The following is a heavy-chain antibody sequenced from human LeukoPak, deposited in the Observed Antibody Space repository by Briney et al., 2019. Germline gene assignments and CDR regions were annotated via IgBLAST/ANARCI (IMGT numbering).Heavy chain of an antibody. CDR1: GXSISSGDYY. Sequence: SETLSLTCTVSGXSISSGDYYWSWIRQPPGKGLEWIGYIYYSGSTYYNPSPKSRVTISVDTSKNQFSLKLSSVTAADTAVYYCARVGANTTPAFDYWGEGTLVTVSS. V-gene: IGHV4-30-4*01. CDR2: IYYSGST. CDR3: ARVGANTTPAFDY. D-gene: IGHD1-26*01. J-gene: IGHJ4*02.